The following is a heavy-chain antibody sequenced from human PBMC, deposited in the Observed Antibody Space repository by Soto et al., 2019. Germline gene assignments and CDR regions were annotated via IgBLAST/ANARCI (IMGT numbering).Heavy chain of an antibody. CDR1: GFTFTDSY. J-gene: IGHJ4*02. V-gene: IGHV3-72*01. Sequence: EVQLVESGGGLVQPGGSLRLSCTASGFTFTDSYMDWVRQAPGEGLDWVGRIRDKANSYTTEYAASVKGRFTVSRDDSKNSLYLQMNSLKTEDTAVYYCVKGHRALDNWGPGTLVTVSS. CDR3: VKGHRALDN. CDR2: IRDKANSYTT.